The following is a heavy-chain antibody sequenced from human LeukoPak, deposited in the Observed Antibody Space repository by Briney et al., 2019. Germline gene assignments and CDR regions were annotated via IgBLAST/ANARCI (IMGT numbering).Heavy chain of an antibody. D-gene: IGHD6-19*01. V-gene: IGHV4-4*07. J-gene: IGHJ4*02. CDR3: ARGDSSGLFDY. CDR2: IYTSGST. Sequence: SETLSLTCTVSGGSISNYYWNWIRRPAGRGLEWIGRIYTSGSTNYNPSLKSRVTVSVDTSKNQFSLKLSSLTAADTAVYYCARGDSSGLFDYWGQGTLVTVSS. CDR1: GGSISNYY.